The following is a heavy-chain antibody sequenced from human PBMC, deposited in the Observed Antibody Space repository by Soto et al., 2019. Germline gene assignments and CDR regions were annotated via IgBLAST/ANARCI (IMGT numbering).Heavy chain of an antibody. CDR3: ARETRGFGELSYAFDI. V-gene: IGHV4-31*03. Sequence: SETMSLTCTVSGGSISSGGYYWSWIRQHPGKGLEWIGYIYYSGSTYYNPSLKSRVTISVDTSKNQFSLKLSSVTAADTAVYYCARETRGFGELSYAFDIRGQGTMVTVSS. CDR2: IYYSGST. CDR1: GGSISSGGYY. D-gene: IGHD3-10*01. J-gene: IGHJ3*02.